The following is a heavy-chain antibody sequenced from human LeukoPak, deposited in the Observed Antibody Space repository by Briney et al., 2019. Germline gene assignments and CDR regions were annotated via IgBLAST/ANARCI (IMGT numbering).Heavy chain of an antibody. Sequence: SVKVSCKASGGTFSSYAISWVRQAPGQGLEWMGGIIPIFGTANYAQKFQGRVTITADESTSTAYMELRSLRSDDTAVYYCAREATYGDYVYWGQGTLVTVSS. J-gene: IGHJ4*02. D-gene: IGHD4-17*01. CDR3: AREATYGDYVY. CDR2: IIPIFGTA. V-gene: IGHV1-69*13. CDR1: GGTFSSYA.